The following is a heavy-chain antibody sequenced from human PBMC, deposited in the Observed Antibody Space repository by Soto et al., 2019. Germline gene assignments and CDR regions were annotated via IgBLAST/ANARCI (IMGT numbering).Heavy chain of an antibody. CDR2: IIPIFGTV. CDR1: GGTFSSYA. Sequence: QVQLVQSGAEVKKPGSSVKVSCKASGGTFSSYAISWVRQAPGQGLEWMGGIIPIFGTVNYAQKFERRVTITADESTSTAYMELSSLRSEDTAVYYCASLRDGYNFVLGPWGQGTLVTVSS. CDR3: ASLRDGYNFVLGP. J-gene: IGHJ5*02. V-gene: IGHV1-69*01. D-gene: IGHD5-12*01.